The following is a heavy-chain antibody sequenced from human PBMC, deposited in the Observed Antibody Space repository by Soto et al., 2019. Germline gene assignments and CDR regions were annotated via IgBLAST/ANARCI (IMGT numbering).Heavy chain of an antibody. CDR3: ARVSAYDFDY. Sequence: PSETLSLTCTVSGGSISSSTYYWGWMRQPPGKGLEWIASFFIGGNTYDNPSLKSRITISVDTSRNQFSLKLSSVTAADTAVYYCARVSAYDFDYWGQGTLVTVSS. CDR1: GGSISSSTYY. D-gene: IGHD5-12*01. CDR2: FFIGGNT. J-gene: IGHJ4*02. V-gene: IGHV4-39*01.